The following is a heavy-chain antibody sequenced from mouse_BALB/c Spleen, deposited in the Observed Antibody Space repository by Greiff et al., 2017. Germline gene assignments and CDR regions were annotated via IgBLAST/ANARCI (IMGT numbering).Heavy chain of an antibody. V-gene: IGHV5-4*02. Sequence: EVKVVESGGGLVKPGGSLKLSCAASGFTFSDYYMYWVRQTPEKRLEWVATISDGGSYTYYPDSVKGRFTISRDNAKNNLYLQMSSLKSEDTAMYYCAREVRRGYYFDYWGQGTTLTVSS. CDR2: ISDGGSYT. J-gene: IGHJ2*01. CDR1: GFTFSDYY. D-gene: IGHD2-14*01. CDR3: AREVRRGYYFDY.